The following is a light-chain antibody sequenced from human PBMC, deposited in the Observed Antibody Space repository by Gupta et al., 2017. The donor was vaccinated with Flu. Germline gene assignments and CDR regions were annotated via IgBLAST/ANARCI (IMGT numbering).Light chain of an antibody. CDR1: QTISSTY. Sequence: EIVLTQSPGTLSLSPGERATLSCRASQTISSTYLAWYQQKPGQAPRLLIYATSSRAAGIPERFSGSGSGTDFTLTISRLNSEDFAVYYCQQDGFSPYNFGQWTNLELK. CDR3: QQDGFSPYN. J-gene: IGKJ2*01. CDR2: ATS. V-gene: IGKV3-20*01.